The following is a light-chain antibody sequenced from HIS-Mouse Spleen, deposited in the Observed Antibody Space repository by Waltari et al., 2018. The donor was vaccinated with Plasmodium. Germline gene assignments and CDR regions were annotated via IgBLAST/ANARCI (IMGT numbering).Light chain of an antibody. CDR2: DVS. CDR3: CSYAGSYTLV. Sequence: QSALTQPRSVSGSPGQSVTISCTGTSSDVGGYNYVSWYQQHTGKAPTLMIYDVSKRPSGVPDRFSGSKSGNTASLTISGLQAEDEADYYCCSYAGSYTLVFGGGTKLTVL. CDR1: SSDVGGYNY. V-gene: IGLV2-11*01. J-gene: IGLJ2*01.